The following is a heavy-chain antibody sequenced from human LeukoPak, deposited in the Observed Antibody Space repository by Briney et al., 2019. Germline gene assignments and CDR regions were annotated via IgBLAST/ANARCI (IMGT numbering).Heavy chain of an antibody. CDR2: IKQDGSEK. CDR3: ARGLSSGWYGALLY. J-gene: IGHJ4*02. CDR1: EFTFSSYW. Sequence: GGSLRLSCAASEFTFSSYWMSWVRQAPGKGLEWVANIKQDGSEKYYVDSVKGRFTISRDNAKNSLYLQMNSLRAEDTAVYYCARGLSSGWYGALLYWGQGTLVTVSS. V-gene: IGHV3-7*01. D-gene: IGHD6-19*01.